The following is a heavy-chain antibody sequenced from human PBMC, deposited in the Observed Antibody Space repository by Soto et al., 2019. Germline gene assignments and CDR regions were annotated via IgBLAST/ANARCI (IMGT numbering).Heavy chain of an antibody. CDR1: GYTFTIYG. V-gene: IGHV1-18*04. Sequence: ASVKVSCKASGYTFTIYGISCVLQSPGQGREGMGCISAYNGNTNYAQKLQGRVTMTTDTSTSTAYMELRSLRSDDTAVYYCARWDYYDSSGYLLWGQGTLVTVSS. CDR3: ARWDYYDSSGYLL. CDR2: ISAYNGNT. J-gene: IGHJ4*02. D-gene: IGHD3-22*01.